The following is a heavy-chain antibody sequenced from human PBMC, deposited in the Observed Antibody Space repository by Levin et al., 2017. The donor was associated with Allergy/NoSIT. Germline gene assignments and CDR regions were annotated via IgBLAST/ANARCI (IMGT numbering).Heavy chain of an antibody. D-gene: IGHD3-22*01. CDR2: ISSSSSYI. V-gene: IGHV3-21*01. J-gene: IGHJ4*02. CDR3: ARDLTFYYDTSGYYPFDY. CDR1: GFTFSSNS. Sequence: LSLTCAASGFTFSSNSMNWVRQAPGKGLEWVSSISSSSSYIYYADSVKGRFTISRDNAKNSLFLQMNSLRAEDTAMYFCARDLTFYYDTSGYYPFDYWGQETLVTVSS.